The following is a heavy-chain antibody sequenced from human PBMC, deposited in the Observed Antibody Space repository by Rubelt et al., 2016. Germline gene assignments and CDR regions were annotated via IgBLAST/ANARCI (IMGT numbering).Heavy chain of an antibody. CDR3: ARVAANLMYYDFWSGRYFDL. V-gene: IGHV4-4*07. CDR2: IYTSGST. Sequence: GRIYTSGSTNYNPSLKSRVTMSVDTSKNQFSLKLSSVTAADTAVYYCARVAANLMYYDFWSGRYFDLWGRGTLVTVSS. J-gene: IGHJ2*01. D-gene: IGHD3-3*01.